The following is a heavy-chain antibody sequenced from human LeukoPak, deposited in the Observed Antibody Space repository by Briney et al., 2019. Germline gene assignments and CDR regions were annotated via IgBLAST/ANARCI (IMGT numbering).Heavy chain of an antibody. V-gene: IGHV4-59*08. CDR1: GGSIRSYY. CDR3: ARHLNGGTYPLDH. J-gene: IGHJ4*02. D-gene: IGHD1-26*01. Sequence: NPSETLSLTCTVYGGSIRSYYWSWIRQPPGKGLEWMAHIHDSGSTYYNPSLKSGLTMSVDTSKNQFSLRLSSVTAADTAVYYCARHLNGGTYPLDHWGQGTLVTVSS. CDR2: IHDSGST.